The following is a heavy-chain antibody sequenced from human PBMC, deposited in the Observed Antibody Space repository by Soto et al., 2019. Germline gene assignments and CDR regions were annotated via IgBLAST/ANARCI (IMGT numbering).Heavy chain of an antibody. V-gene: IGHV1-18*01. Sequence: ASVKVSCKTSGYTFSNYGITWVRRAPGQPLEWLGWISLYSDGTNYAQKFQGRVSMTTDTSTTTAYMELRSLRSDDTAVYYCARVVPGAEAWFGPWGQGTLVTVSS. CDR3: ARVVPGAEAWFGP. CDR1: GYTFSNYG. J-gene: IGHJ5*02. CDR2: ISLYSDGT. D-gene: IGHD2-2*01.